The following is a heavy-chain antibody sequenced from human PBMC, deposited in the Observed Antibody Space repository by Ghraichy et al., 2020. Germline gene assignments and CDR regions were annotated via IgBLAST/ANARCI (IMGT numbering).Heavy chain of an antibody. D-gene: IGHD2-8*02. CDR2: INPSGGST. CDR1: GYTFTSYY. CDR3: ARDGGYCTGGVCYPYWYFDL. V-gene: IGHV1-46*01. J-gene: IGHJ2*01. Sequence: ASVKVSCKASGYTFTSYYMHWVRQAPGQGLEWMGIINPSGGSTSYAQKFQGRVTMTRDTSTSTVYMELSSLRSEDTAVYYCARDGGYCTGGVCYPYWYFDLWGRGTLVTVSS.